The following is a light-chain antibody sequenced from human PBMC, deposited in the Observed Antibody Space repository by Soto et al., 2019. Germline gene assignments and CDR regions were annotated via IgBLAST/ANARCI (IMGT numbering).Light chain of an antibody. CDR3: QKYNSSPWT. CDR1: QGISNY. J-gene: IGKJ1*01. Sequence: DIQMTQSPSSLSASVGDRVTITCRASQGISNYLAWYQQKPGKVPKLLIYAASTLQSGIPSRFSGSGSGTDFTRTIRSLQPEDVATSYCQKYNSSPWTFGQGTKVEIK. CDR2: AAS. V-gene: IGKV1-27*01.